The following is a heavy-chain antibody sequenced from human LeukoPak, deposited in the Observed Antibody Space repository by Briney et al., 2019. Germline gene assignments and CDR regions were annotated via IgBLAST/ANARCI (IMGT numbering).Heavy chain of an antibody. CDR3: ARQGCSGGSCGFDY. J-gene: IGHJ4*02. V-gene: IGHV5-51*01. D-gene: IGHD2-15*01. Sequence: GESLKISCTGSGYSFSTYWIAWVRQMPGKGLEWVGIIYPGDSDIRYSPSFQGQVTISADKSISTAYLQWSSLKASDTAMYYCARQGCSGGSCGFDYWGQGALVTVSS. CDR2: IYPGDSDI. CDR1: GYSFSTYW.